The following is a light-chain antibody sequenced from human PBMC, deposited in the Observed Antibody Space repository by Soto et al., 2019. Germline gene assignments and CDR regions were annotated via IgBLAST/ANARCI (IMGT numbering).Light chain of an antibody. V-gene: IGLV2-14*03. Sequence: QSALTQSASVSGSPGQSITLSCTGSSSDIGAWNYVSWFQQHPGKAPKLIIYEVRNRPSGVSDRFSGSKSGNTASLTISGLQAEDEAHYHCSSYTTSTTWVFGGGTKLTVL. CDR1: SSDIGAWNY. CDR2: EVR. CDR3: SSYTTSTTWV. J-gene: IGLJ3*02.